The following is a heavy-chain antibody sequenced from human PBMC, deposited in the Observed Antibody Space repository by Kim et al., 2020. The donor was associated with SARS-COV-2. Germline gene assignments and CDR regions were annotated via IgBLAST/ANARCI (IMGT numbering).Heavy chain of an antibody. Sequence: NWYNDYAEYVKSRITINPDTSKNQFSLQLNSVTPEDTAVYYCARNRMDVWGQGTTVTVSS. V-gene: IGHV6-1*01. CDR2: NWYN. J-gene: IGHJ6*02. CDR3: ARNRMDV.